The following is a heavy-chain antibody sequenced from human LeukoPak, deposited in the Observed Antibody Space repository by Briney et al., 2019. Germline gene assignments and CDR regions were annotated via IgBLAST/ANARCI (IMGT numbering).Heavy chain of an antibody. CDR1: GFTFSSSA. CDR3: AKVSGSYYGDY. CDR2: ISGSGSST. Sequence: GGSLRLSCAASGFTFSSSAMSWVRQAPGKGLEWVSGISGSGSSTYNADSVKGRFTISRGNSKDTLHLQMNSLRAEDTAVYYCAKVSGSYYGDYWGQGTLVTVSS. J-gene: IGHJ4*02. D-gene: IGHD1-26*01. V-gene: IGHV3-23*01.